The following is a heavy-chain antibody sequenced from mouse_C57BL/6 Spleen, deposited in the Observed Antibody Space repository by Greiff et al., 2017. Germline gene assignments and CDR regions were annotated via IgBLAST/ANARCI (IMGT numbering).Heavy chain of an antibody. CDR1: GYTFTDYN. J-gene: IGHJ2*01. CDR3: AREDLGNSYYFDY. D-gene: IGHD2-1*01. V-gene: IGHV1-22*01. CDR2: INPNNGGT. Sequence: EVQLQQSGPELVKPGASVKMSCKASGYTFTDYNMHWVKQSHGKSLEWIGYINPNNGGTSYNQKIKGKATLTVNKSSSTAYMEIRSLTAEDAAVYYCAREDLGNSYYFDYWGQGTTLTVSS.